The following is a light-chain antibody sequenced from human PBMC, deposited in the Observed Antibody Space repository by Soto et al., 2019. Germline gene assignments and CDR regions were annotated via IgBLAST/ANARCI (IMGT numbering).Light chain of an antibody. CDR3: QQYGTSRWT. CDR2: GAS. Sequence: EIVLTQSPGTLSLSPGERATLSCRASQSVGSNYLAWYQQNPGQAPRLLIYGASSRATGIPDRFSGSGSGTDFTLTISRLEPEDFAVYYCQQYGTSRWTFGQGTKVEIK. J-gene: IGKJ1*01. V-gene: IGKV3-20*01. CDR1: QSVGSNY.